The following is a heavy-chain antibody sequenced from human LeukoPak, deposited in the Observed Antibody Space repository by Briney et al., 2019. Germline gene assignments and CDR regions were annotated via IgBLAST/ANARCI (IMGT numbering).Heavy chain of an antibody. CDR3: ASHRKIGWNEPFDH. Sequence: SETLSLTCIVSGGSISSVDNYGGWIRQPPGKGLEWIGSRSYSGRTYEKPARKSRVGTAIDTSKNRLSLRLGCVTGAGPAVMFCASHRKIGWNEPFDHWGQGILVIVFS. CDR1: GGSISSVDNY. CDR2: RSYSGRT. J-gene: IGHJ4*02. D-gene: IGHD1-1*01. V-gene: IGHV4-39*01.